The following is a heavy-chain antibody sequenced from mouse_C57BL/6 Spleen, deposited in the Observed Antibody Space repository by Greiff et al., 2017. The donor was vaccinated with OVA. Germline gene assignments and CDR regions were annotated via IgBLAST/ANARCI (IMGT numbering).Heavy chain of an antibody. CDR2: IDPETGGT. J-gene: IGHJ3*01. CDR3: TRSYYGWFAY. Sequence: QVQLQQSGAELVRPGASVTLSCKASGYTFTDYEMHWVKQTPVHGLEWIGAIDPETGGTSYNQKFKGKAILTADKSSSTAYMELRSLTSEDSAVYYCTRSYYGWFAYWGQGTLVTVS. CDR1: GYTFTDYE. D-gene: IGHD1-1*01. V-gene: IGHV1-15*01.